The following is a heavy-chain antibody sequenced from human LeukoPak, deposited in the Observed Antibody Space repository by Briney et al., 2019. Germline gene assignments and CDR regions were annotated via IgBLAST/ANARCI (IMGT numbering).Heavy chain of an antibody. CDR1: GYTFTIYG. D-gene: IGHD1-1*01. CDR2: ISAYNGHT. V-gene: IGHV1-18*01. Sequence: ASVKVCCKASGYTFTIYGISWVRQAPGQGLEWMGWISAYNGHTNYAQKLLGRVTMTTDTSTSTAYMELRSLRSDDTAVYYCAREGLEPRMFDFWGQGTLVTVSS. CDR3: AREGLEPRMFDF. J-gene: IGHJ4*02.